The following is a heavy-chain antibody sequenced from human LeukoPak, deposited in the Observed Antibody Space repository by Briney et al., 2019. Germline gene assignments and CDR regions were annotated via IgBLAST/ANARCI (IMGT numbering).Heavy chain of an antibody. Sequence: GRSLRLSCAASGFTFSSYAMHWVRQAPGKGLEWVAVISYDGSNKYYADSVKGRFTISRDNSKNTLYLQMNSLRAEDTAVYYCAKPCRSGLSPFDAFDIWGQGTMVTVSS. J-gene: IGHJ3*02. V-gene: IGHV3-30-3*02. CDR2: ISYDGSNK. CDR1: GFTFSSYA. D-gene: IGHD6-19*01. CDR3: AKPCRSGLSPFDAFDI.